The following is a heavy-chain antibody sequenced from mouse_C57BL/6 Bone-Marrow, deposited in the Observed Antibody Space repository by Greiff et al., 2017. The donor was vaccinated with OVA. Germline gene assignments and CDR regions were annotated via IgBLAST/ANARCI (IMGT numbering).Heavy chain of an antibody. CDR3: ARRTSYYFDY. CDR2: IYPGGGYT. J-gene: IGHJ2*01. CDR1: GYTFTNYW. V-gene: IGHV1-63*01. Sequence: LQESGAELVRPGTSVKMSCKASGYTFTNYWIGWARQRPGHGLEWIGDIYPGGGYTNYNEKFKGKATLTADKSSSTAYMQFSSLTSEDSAIYYCARRTSYYFDYWGQGTTLTVSS.